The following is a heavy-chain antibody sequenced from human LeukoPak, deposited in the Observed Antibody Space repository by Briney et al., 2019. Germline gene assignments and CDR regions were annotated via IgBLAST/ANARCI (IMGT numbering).Heavy chain of an antibody. CDR1: GFTFSSYA. CDR2: TSGSGGST. Sequence: GGSLRLSCAASGFTFSSYAMSWVRQAPGKGLEWVSATSGSGGSTYYADSVKGRFTISRENSNNSLYLQMNSLRAEDAAVYYCAAQPDFWSGYSDDYWGQGTLVTVSS. CDR3: AAQPDFWSGYSDDY. V-gene: IGHV3-23*01. D-gene: IGHD3-3*01. J-gene: IGHJ4*02.